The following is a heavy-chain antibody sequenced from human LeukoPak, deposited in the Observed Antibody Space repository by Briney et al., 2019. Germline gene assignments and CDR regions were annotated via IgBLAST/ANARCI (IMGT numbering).Heavy chain of an antibody. CDR3: ARDPHGYGSA. J-gene: IGHJ1*01. V-gene: IGHV3-53*01. Sequence: GGSLRLSCAASGFAVSSSYMSWVRQAPGRGLEWVSVIYSDGSTYYADSVKGRFTISRDNSRNTLYLQMNSLRAEDTAMYYCARDPHGYGSAWGQGTLVTASS. CDR1: GFAVSSSY. D-gene: IGHD3-10*01. CDR2: IYSDGST.